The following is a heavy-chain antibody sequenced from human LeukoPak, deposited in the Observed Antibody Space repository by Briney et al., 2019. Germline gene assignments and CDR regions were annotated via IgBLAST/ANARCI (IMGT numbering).Heavy chain of an antibody. CDR1: GFTFSSYP. D-gene: IGHD1-26*01. J-gene: IGHJ4*02. Sequence: GGSLKLSWEASGFTFSSYPMSWVRQAPGKGLGLVSAISNSGSTTYKAVPVKGRFTTARDNSKNTLYLQMSSLRADDTAQYSCAKVIGRVDPFDYWGQGTMVTVSS. V-gene: IGHV3-23*01. CDR2: ISNSGSTT. CDR3: AKVIGRVDPFDY.